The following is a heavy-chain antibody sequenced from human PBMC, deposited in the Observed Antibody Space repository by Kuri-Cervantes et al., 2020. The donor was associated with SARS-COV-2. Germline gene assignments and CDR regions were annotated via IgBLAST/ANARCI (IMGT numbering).Heavy chain of an antibody. CDR1: GYSFSSSW. CDR2: IFPRDSDT. D-gene: IGHD6-19*01. Sequence: GGSLRLSCKGSGYSFSSSWIGWVRQMPGKGLEWMGIIFPRDSDTRYSPSFQGQVTISVDKSITTAYLQWSSLEASDTAIYYCARLRRDVAGYFDFWGQGTLVTVSS. CDR3: ARLRRDVAGYFDF. J-gene: IGHJ4*02. V-gene: IGHV5-51*01.